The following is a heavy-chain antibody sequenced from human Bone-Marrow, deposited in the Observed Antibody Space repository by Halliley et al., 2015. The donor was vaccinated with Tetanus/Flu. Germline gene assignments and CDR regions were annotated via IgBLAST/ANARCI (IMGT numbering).Heavy chain of an antibody. Sequence: VQLVQSGAEVKKPGASVKVSCKASGYSFTSYGISWVRQAPGQGLEWMGWISPYNGNTKYAQKFQGRVTMTTDTSTSTAYMELRSLISDDTAVYYCARDKGVITAFDYWGQGTLVTVSS. CDR2: ISPYNGNT. D-gene: IGHD3-22*01. CDR1: GYSFTSYG. CDR3: ARDKGVITAFDY. J-gene: IGHJ4*02. V-gene: IGHV1-18*01.